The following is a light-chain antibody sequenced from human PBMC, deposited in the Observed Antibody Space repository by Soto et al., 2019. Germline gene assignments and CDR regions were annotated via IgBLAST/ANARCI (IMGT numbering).Light chain of an antibody. CDR1: SSDVGSDNL. Sequence: QSALTQPASVSGSPGQSITISCTGISSDVGSDNLVSWYQQHPGKAPKLMIYEGSKRPSGVSNRFSGSKSGNTASLTISGLQAEDEADYYCCSYAGRSTYYVFGTGTKVTVL. CDR3: CSYAGRSTYYV. CDR2: EGS. V-gene: IGLV2-23*01. J-gene: IGLJ1*01.